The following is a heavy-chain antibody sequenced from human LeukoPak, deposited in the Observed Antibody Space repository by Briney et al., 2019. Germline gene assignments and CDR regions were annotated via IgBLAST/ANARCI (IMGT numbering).Heavy chain of an antibody. D-gene: IGHD3-10*01. CDR2: IYSGGRT. Sequence: PGGSLRLSCAASGFTFSSYSMNWVRQAPGEGLEWVSVIYSGGRTYYADSVKGRFIISRENSKNTLYLQMNSLRAEDTAVYYCARVYYGSGSLHYYYYYMDVWGKGTTVTISS. V-gene: IGHV3-53*01. CDR1: GFTFSSYS. J-gene: IGHJ6*03. CDR3: ARVYYGSGSLHYYYYYMDV.